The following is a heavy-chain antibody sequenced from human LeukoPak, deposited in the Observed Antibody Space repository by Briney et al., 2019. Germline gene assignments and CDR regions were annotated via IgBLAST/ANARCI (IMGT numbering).Heavy chain of an antibody. CDR2: IWYDGSNK. Sequence: GGSLRLSCAASGFTFSSYAMSWVRQAPGKGLEWVAVIWYDGSNKYYADSVKGRFTISRDNSKNTLYLQMNSLRAEDTAVYYCARESRQWLVLGGVDYWGQGTLVTVSS. CDR3: ARESRQWLVLGGVDY. J-gene: IGHJ4*02. D-gene: IGHD6-19*01. V-gene: IGHV3-33*08. CDR1: GFTFSSYA.